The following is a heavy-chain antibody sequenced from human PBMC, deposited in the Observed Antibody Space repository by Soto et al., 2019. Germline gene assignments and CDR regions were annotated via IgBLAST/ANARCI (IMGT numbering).Heavy chain of an antibody. Sequence: QVQLVESGGGVVQPGRSLRLSCAASGFTFSSYAMHWVRQAPGKGLEWVAVISYDGSNKYYADSVKGRFTISRDNSKNTLYLQMNSLRAEDTAVYYCARDHWGENGDHGFDYWGQGTLVTVSS. CDR3: ARDHWGENGDHGFDY. J-gene: IGHJ4*02. D-gene: IGHD4-17*01. V-gene: IGHV3-30-3*01. CDR1: GFTFSSYA. CDR2: ISYDGSNK.